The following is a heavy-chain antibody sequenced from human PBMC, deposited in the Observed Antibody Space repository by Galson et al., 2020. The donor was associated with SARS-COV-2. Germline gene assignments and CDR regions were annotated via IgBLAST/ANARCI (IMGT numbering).Heavy chain of an antibody. V-gene: IGHV4-59*01. D-gene: IGHD3-10*01. CDR1: GGSINIYY. CDR3: ARLPVVRGVDS. CDR2: LYYAGKT. Sequence: ASETLSLTCTVSGGSINIYYWSWIRQSPEKGLEWIGYLYYAGKTNYNPSLESRVTISVDTSKNQFSLKLSSVTTADTAVYYCARLPVVRGVDSWGQGILVTVSS. J-gene: IGHJ4*02.